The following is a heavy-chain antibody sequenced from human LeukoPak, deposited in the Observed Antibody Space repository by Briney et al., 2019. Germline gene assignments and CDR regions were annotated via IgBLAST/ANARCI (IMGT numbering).Heavy chain of an antibody. D-gene: IGHD3-10*01. Sequence: GRSPRLSCAASGFTFSSYAMHWVRQAPGKGLEWVAVISYDGSNKYYADSVKGRFTISRDNSKNTLYLQMNSLRAEDTAVYYCARERSLWFGKLRDYYYYYGMDVWGQGTTVTVSS. J-gene: IGHJ6*02. CDR1: GFTFSSYA. CDR3: ARERSLWFGKLRDYYYYYGMDV. CDR2: ISYDGSNK. V-gene: IGHV3-30*04.